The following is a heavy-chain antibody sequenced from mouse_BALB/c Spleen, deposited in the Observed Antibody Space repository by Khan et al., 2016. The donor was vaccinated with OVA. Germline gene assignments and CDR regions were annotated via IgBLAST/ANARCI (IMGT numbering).Heavy chain of an antibody. Sequence: QMQLVQSGPELMKPGETVKISCKASGYIFTNYGMYWVKQAPGKGLKLMGWINTYTGGPTYADDVKGRFAFSWDTSASTAYLQINNLKTEDTATYYCTRMEYNGTRDYWGQGTSVTVSS. J-gene: IGHJ4*01. CDR3: TRMEYNGTRDY. D-gene: IGHD6-1*01. CDR1: GYIFTNYG. V-gene: IGHV9-3-1*01. CDR2: INTYTGGP.